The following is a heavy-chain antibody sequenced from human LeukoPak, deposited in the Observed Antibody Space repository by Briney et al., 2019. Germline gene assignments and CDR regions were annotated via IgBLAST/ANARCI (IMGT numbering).Heavy chain of an antibody. CDR1: GGTFSSYA. CDR3: ARDHSGSYYGFAFDI. V-gene: IGHV1-69*05. J-gene: IGHJ3*02. D-gene: IGHD1-26*01. CDR2: IIPIFGTA. Sequence: SVKVSCKASGGTFSSYAISWVRQAPGQGLEWMGGIIPIFGTANYAQKFQGRVTITTDESTSTAYMELSSLRSEDTAMYYCARDHSGSYYGFAFDIWGQGTMVTVSS.